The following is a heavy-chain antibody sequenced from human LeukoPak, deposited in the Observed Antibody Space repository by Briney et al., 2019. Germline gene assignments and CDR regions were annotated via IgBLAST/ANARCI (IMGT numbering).Heavy chain of an antibody. D-gene: IGHD3-10*01. V-gene: IGHV4-34*01. Sequence: SETLFLNCAVSGGSLSGYYWTWIRQSSGKGLEWIGEIYENGRVDYNPTLKSQVTISIDTSKNQFSLKVNSVTAADTGVYYCTRTRPVHKGRFDPWGQGTLVDVYS. CDR2: IYENGRV. J-gene: IGHJ5*02. CDR1: GGSLSGYY. CDR3: TRTRPVHKGRFDP.